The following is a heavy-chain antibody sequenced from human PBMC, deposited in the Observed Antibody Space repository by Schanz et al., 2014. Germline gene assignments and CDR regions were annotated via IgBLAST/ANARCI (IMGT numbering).Heavy chain of an antibody. CDR2: INSVGSNT. CDR1: GFTFSSHW. Sequence: EVQLVQSGGGLVQPGGSPRLSCAASGFTFSSHWMHWVRQDPGKGLVWVARINSVGSNTDYADSVTGRFTISRDNAKNTLYLQINTLRAEDTAVYYCARKMKLGVYGGKGHDSLDIWGQGTMVTVSS. V-gene: IGHV3-74*01. J-gene: IGHJ3*02. CDR3: ARKMKLGVYGGKGHDSLDI. D-gene: IGHD4-17*01.